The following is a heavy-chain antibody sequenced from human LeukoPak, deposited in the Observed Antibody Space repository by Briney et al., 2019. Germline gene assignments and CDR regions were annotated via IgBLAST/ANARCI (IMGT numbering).Heavy chain of an antibody. Sequence: SVKVSCKASGGTFSSYAISWVRQAPGQGLEWMGGIIPIFGTANYAQKFQGRVTITADESTSTAYMELSRLRSDDTAVYYCARNSISLYYYNYYMDVWGKGTTVTVSS. CDR1: GGTFSSYA. CDR3: ARNSISLYYYNYYMDV. D-gene: IGHD2/OR15-2a*01. CDR2: IIPIFGTA. J-gene: IGHJ6*03. V-gene: IGHV1-69*13.